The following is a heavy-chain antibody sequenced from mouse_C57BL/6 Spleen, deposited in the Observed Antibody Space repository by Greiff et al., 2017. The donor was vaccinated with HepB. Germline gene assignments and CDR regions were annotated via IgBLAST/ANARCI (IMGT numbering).Heavy chain of an antibody. CDR2: IDPSDSYT. V-gene: IGHV1-69*01. Sequence: VQLQQPGAELVMPGASVKLSCKASGYTFTSYWMHWVKQRPGQGLEWIGEIDPSDSYTNYNQKFKGKSTLTVDTSSSTAYMQLSSLTSEDSAVYYCARGQLRRGGYYFDYWGQGTTLTVSS. CDR3: ARGQLRRGGYYFDY. D-gene: IGHD3-2*02. J-gene: IGHJ2*01. CDR1: GYTFTSYW.